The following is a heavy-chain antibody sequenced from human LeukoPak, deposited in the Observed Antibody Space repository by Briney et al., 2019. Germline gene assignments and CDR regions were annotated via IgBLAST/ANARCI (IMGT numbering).Heavy chain of an antibody. Sequence: GGSLRFSCMASGFTLSDYYMIWVRQTPGKGLEWVANIKQDGSERNYVGSVKGRFTISRDNAKNSLYLQMNSLSAEDTAVYYCARGGRQGTGDYWGQGTLVTVSS. CDR2: IKQDGSER. V-gene: IGHV3-7*05. D-gene: IGHD1-14*01. CDR3: ARGGRQGTGDY. CDR1: GFTLSDYY. J-gene: IGHJ4*02.